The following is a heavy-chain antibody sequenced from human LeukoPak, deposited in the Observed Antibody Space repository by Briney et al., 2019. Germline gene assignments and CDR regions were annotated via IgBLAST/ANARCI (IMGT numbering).Heavy chain of an antibody. D-gene: IGHD2-15*01. V-gene: IGHV4-30-4*08. Sequence: SQTLSLTCTVSGGSISSGDYYWSWIRQPPGKGLEWIGYIYYSGSTYYNPSLKSRVTISVDTSKNQFSLKLSSVTAADTAVYYCARDVRGYCSGRSCYHYYYYYMDVWGKGTTVTVSS. CDR3: ARDVRGYCSGRSCYHYYYYYMDV. CDR2: IYYSGST. CDR1: GGSISSGDYY. J-gene: IGHJ6*03.